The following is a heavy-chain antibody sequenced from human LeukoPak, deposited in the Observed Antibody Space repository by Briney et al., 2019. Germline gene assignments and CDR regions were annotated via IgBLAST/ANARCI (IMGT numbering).Heavy chain of an antibody. J-gene: IGHJ4*02. CDR3: ARDLFDTMIVVDPIPFDY. CDR1: GYTLTSYG. D-gene: IGHD3-22*01. Sequence: ASVKVSCKASGYTLTSYGISWVRQAPGQGLEWMGWISAYNGNTHYAQKLQGRVTMTTDTSTSTTYMELRSLRSDDTAVYYCARDLFDTMIVVDPIPFDYWGQGTLVTVSS. V-gene: IGHV1-18*01. CDR2: ISAYNGNT.